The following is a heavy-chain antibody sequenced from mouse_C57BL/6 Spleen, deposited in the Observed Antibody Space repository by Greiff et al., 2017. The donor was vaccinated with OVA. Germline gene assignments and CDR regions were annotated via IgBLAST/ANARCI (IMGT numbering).Heavy chain of an antibody. J-gene: IGHJ4*01. D-gene: IGHD1-1*01. CDR3: AREANYGGVDY. CDR2: INYDGSST. V-gene: IGHV5-16*01. CDR1: GFTFSDYY. Sequence: EVHLVESEGGLVQPGSSMKLSCTASGFTFSDYYMAWVRQVPEKGLEWVANINYDGSSTYYLDSLKSRFIISRDNAKNILYLQMSSLKSEDTATYYCAREANYGGVDYWGQGTSVTVSS.